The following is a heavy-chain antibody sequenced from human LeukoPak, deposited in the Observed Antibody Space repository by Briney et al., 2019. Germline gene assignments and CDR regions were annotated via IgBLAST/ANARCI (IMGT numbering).Heavy chain of an antibody. CDR2: ISYDGSNK. CDR3: ARGYSSSWFSGGHDY. CDR1: GFTFNYYA. D-gene: IGHD6-13*01. V-gene: IGHV3-30-3*01. J-gene: IGHJ4*02. Sequence: PGGSQRLSCAASGFTFNYYAMHWVRQAPGKGLEWVAVISYDGSNKYYADSVKGRFTISRDNSKNTLYLQMNSLRAEDTAVYYCARGYSSSWFSGGHDYWGQGTLVTVSS.